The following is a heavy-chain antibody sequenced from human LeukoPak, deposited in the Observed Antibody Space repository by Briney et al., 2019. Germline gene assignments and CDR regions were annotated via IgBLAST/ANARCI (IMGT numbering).Heavy chain of an antibody. CDR3: ATGVPYYYDSSGYPTLFDY. J-gene: IGHJ4*02. D-gene: IGHD3-22*01. CDR2: ISAYNGNT. CDR1: GYTFTSYG. V-gene: IGHV1-18*01. Sequence: RASVKVSCKASGYTFTSYGISWVRQAPGQGLEWMGWISAYNGNTNYAQKLQGRVTMTTDTSTSTAYMELRSLRSDDTAVYYCATGVPYYYDSSGYPTLFDYWGQGTLVTVSS.